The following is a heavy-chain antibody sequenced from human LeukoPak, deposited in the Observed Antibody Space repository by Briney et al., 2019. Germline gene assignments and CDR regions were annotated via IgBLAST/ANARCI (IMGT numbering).Heavy chain of an antibody. CDR3: ARDPPGYTS. D-gene: IGHD6-13*01. CDR2: ISSGGTTI. J-gene: IGHJ5*02. CDR1: GFTFSSYE. V-gene: IGHV3-48*03. Sequence: GSLRLSCAASGFTFSSYEMNWVRQAPGKGLEWVSYISSGGTTIYYADSVKGRFTISRDNAKNSLYLQMNSLRAEDTAVYYCARDPPGYTSWGQGTLVTVSS.